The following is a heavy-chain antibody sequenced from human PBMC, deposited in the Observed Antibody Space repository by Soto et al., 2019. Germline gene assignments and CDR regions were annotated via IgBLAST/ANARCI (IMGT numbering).Heavy chain of an antibody. D-gene: IGHD6-19*01. Sequence: GGSLRLSCAASGFTFDDYAMHWVRQAPGKGLEWVSGISWNSGSIGYADSVKGRFTISRDNAKNSLYLQMNSLRAEDTALYYCAKDTRGSIAVMGGAFDIWGQGTMVTVSS. CDR1: GFTFDDYA. J-gene: IGHJ3*02. V-gene: IGHV3-9*01. CDR3: AKDTRGSIAVMGGAFDI. CDR2: ISWNSGSI.